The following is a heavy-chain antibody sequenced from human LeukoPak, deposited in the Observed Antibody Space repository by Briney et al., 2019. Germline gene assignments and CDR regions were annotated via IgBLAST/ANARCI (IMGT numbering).Heavy chain of an antibody. CDR3: ARDGDIVATIWRDYYYYYGMDV. V-gene: IGHV3-21*01. Sequence: KTGGSLRLSCAASGFTFSSYSMNWVRQARGKGLEWVSSISSSSSYIYYADSVKGRFTISRDNAKNSLYLQMNSLRAEDTAVYYCARDGDIVATIWRDYYYYYGMDVWGQGTTVTVSS. D-gene: IGHD5-12*01. J-gene: IGHJ6*02. CDR1: GFTFSSYS. CDR2: ISSSSSYI.